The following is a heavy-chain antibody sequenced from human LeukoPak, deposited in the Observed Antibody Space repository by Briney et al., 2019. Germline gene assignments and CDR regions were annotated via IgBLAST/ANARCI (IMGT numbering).Heavy chain of an antibody. CDR1: GFTFSNAW. J-gene: IGHJ4*02. CDR2: IKSKTDGGTT. D-gene: IGHD3-22*01. V-gene: IGHV3-15*01. Sequence: GGSLKLSCAASGFTFSNAWMSWVRQAPGKGLEWVGRIKSKTDGGTTDYAAPVKGRFTISRDDSKNTLYLQMNSLKTEDTAVYYCTLDSSGYSSSYWGQGTLVTVSS. CDR3: TLDSSGYSSSY.